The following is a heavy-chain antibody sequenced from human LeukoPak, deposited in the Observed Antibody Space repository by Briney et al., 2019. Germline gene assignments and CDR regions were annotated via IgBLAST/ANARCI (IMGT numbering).Heavy chain of an antibody. V-gene: IGHV3-23*01. CDR3: ASNRATVTTAIDY. Sequence: PGGALRLSCAASGFTFRSYAMSWVRQAPGKGLEWVSAISGSGWRTHYADSLKGRFTISRDNSKNPLYLQMNGLRAEDTAIYYCASNRATVTTAIDYWGQGTLVTVPS. CDR1: GFTFRSYA. J-gene: IGHJ4*02. D-gene: IGHD4-11*01. CDR2: ISGSGWRT.